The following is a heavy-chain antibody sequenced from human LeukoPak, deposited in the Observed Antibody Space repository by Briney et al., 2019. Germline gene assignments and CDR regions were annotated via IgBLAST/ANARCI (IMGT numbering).Heavy chain of an antibody. Sequence: SETLSLTCTVSGGSISSYYWSWIRQPPGKGLEWIGYIYYSGSTNYKPSLKSRVIISADTSKNQYSLKLSSVTAADTAVYYCASNSGSYPAAFDYWGQGTLVTVSS. CDR2: IYYSGST. CDR3: ASNSGSYPAAFDY. CDR1: GGSISSYY. J-gene: IGHJ4*02. D-gene: IGHD1-26*01. V-gene: IGHV4-59*01.